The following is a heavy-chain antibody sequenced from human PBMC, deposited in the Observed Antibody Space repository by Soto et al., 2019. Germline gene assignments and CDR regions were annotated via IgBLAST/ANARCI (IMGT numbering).Heavy chain of an antibody. J-gene: IGHJ6*02. Sequence: PGESLRISCRGSGYSFTSYWIGWVRHMPGKGLEWMGIIYPCDSDTRYSPSFQGQVTISADKSISTAYLQWSSLKASDTALYYCARVGSAAGHYSYHGMDVWGQGNTVTASS. D-gene: IGHD6-13*01. V-gene: IGHV5-51*01. CDR2: IYPCDSDT. CDR3: ARVGSAAGHYSYHGMDV. CDR1: GYSFTSYW.